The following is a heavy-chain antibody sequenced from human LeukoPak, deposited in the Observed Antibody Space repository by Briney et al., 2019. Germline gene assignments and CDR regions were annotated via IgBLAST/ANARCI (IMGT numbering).Heavy chain of an antibody. Sequence: KASETLSLTCTVSGGSISSGGYYWSWIRQHPGKGLEWIGYIYYSGSTYYNPSLKSRVTISVDTSKNQFSLKLSSVTAADTAVYYCARVGAATISGVFDYRGQGTLVTVSS. CDR3: ARVGAATISGVFDY. CDR1: GGSISSGGYY. J-gene: IGHJ4*02. D-gene: IGHD5-12*01. V-gene: IGHV4-31*03. CDR2: IYYSGST.